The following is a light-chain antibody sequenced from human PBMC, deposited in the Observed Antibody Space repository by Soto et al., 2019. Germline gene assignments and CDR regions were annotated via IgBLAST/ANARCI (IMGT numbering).Light chain of an antibody. Sequence: DIQMTQSPSSLSASVGDRVTITCRASQSISSYLNWYQQKPGKAPKLLIYAASSLQSGVPSRFSGSGSGTDFTLTISSLQPEDFATYYCQKSYSTLTFGQGTRL. CDR3: QKSYSTLT. V-gene: IGKV1-39*01. CDR1: QSISSY. CDR2: AAS. J-gene: IGKJ5*01.